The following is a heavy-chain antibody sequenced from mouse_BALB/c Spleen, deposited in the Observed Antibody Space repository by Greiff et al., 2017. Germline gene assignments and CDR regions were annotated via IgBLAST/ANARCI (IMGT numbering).Heavy chain of an antibody. CDR1: GYTFTSYW. V-gene: IGHV1-7*01. CDR2: INPSTGYT. Sequence: VQLQQSGAELAKPGASVKMSCKASGYTFTSYWMHWVKQRPGQGLEWIGYINPSTGYTEYNQKFKDKATLTADKSSSTAYMQLSSLTSEDSAVYYCARSPMDYWGQGTSVTVSS. CDR3: ARSPMDY. J-gene: IGHJ4*01.